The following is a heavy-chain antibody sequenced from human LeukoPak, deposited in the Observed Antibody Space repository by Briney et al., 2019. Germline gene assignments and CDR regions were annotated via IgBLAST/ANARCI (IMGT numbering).Heavy chain of an antibody. CDR1: GFTFSSYW. V-gene: IGHV3-7*01. CDR3: ARDGGYEGSSGYYYDY. D-gene: IGHD3-22*01. Sequence: GGSLRLSCAASGFTFSSYWMSWVRQAPGKGLEWVSNIKQDGSEKYYVDSVKGRFTISRDNAKNSLYLQMNSLRAEDTAVYYCARDGGYEGSSGYYYDYWGQGTLVTVSS. J-gene: IGHJ4*02. CDR2: IKQDGSEK.